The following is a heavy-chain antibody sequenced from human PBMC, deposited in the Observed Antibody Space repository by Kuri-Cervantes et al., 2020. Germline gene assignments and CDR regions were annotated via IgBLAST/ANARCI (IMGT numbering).Heavy chain of an antibody. CDR2: IYHSGST. CDR1: GYSISSGYY. CDR3: ARGTIVPGDWNYYYYYYMDV. Sequence: SETLSLTCAVSGYSISSGYYWGWIRQPPGKGLEWIGSIYHSGSTYYNSSLKRRVTISEDTSRNQFSLKLSSVTAADTAVYYCARGTIVPGDWNYYYYYYMDVWGKGTTVTVSS. D-gene: IGHD7-27*01. J-gene: IGHJ6*03. V-gene: IGHV4-38-2*01.